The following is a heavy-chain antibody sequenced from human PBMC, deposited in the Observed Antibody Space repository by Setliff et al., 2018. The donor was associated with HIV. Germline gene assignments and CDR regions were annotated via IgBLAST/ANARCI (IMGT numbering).Heavy chain of an antibody. CDR1: GGTFSSYA. V-gene: IGHV1-69*13. CDR2: IIPIFGNT. J-gene: IGHJ4*02. CDR3: ARDPVSDNSATPYYFDY. D-gene: IGHD2-21*01. Sequence: SVKVSCKASGGTFSSYAISWVRQAPGQGLEWMGGIIPIFGNTKFSQKFQGRVTITADETTSTAYMELSSLRSEDTAVYFCARDPVSDNSATPYYFDYWGQGTLVTVSS.